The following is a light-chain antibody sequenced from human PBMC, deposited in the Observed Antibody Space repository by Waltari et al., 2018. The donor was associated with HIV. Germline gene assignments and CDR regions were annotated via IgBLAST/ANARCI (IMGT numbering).Light chain of an antibody. J-gene: IGLJ2*01. Sequence: GRITCGGQNIGSKSVNWYRQQPGQAPVMVIYHDTDRPSGIPDRFSGSNSEDTATLTIRRVEAGDEADYYCQVWDTNTDQYVIFGGGTNLAV. CDR2: HDT. V-gene: IGLV3-21*01. CDR1: NIGSKS. CDR3: QVWDTNTDQYVI.